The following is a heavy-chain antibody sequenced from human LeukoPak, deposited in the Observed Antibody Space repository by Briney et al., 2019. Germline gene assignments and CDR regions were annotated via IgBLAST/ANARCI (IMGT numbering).Heavy chain of an antibody. CDR2: IYYSGIT. CDR3: ARHPIVGATRPLYYFDY. CDR1: GDSNSTSRYS. Sequence: TSETLSLXCTVSGDSNSTSRYSWGWIRQPPGKGPEWIGNIYYSGITYYNPSLKSRVTISVDPSTNRFSLQLTSVTAADTAVYYCARHPIVGATRPLYYFDYWGQGNLVTVSS. V-gene: IGHV4-39*01. D-gene: IGHD1-26*01. J-gene: IGHJ4*02.